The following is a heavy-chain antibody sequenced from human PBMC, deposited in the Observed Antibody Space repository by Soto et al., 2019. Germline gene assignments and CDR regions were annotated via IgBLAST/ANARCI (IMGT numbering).Heavy chain of an antibody. Sequence: QVQLVQSGAEVKKPGASVKVSCKASGYTFTSYGISWVRQAPGQGLEWMGWISAYNGNTNYAQKLQGRVTMTTDTSTSTDYMELRSLRSDDTAVYYCARIIVGAKELYYFDYWGQGTLVTVSS. CDR3: ARIIVGAKELYYFDY. CDR1: GYTFTSYG. D-gene: IGHD1-26*01. CDR2: ISAYNGNT. V-gene: IGHV1-18*01. J-gene: IGHJ4*02.